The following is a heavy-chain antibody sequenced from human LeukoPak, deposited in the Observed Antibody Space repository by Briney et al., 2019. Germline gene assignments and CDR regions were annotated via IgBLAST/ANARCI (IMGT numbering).Heavy chain of an antibody. Sequence: SETLSLTCTVSGGSISSYYWSWIRQPPGKGLEYIGYIYYSGNTDSNPSLNSRVTISVDTSKNQFSLKLSSVTAADTAVYYCARRGSGASLEYYFDLWGRGTLVTVSS. V-gene: IGHV4-59*08. CDR2: IYYSGNT. J-gene: IGHJ2*01. CDR1: GGSISSYY. D-gene: IGHD1-14*01. CDR3: ARRGSGASLEYYFDL.